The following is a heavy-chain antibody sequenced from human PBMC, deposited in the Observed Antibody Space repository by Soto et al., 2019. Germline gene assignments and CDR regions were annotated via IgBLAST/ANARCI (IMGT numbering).Heavy chain of an antibody. CDR1: GDSITSDKW. V-gene: IGHV4-4*02. D-gene: IGHD6-13*01. Sequence: QVQLQESGPGLVKPSGTLSLTCAGSGDSITSDKWWRWISQPPGKGLQWIGEIYHSGSTKYNPSLKSRVIISVDKSKNQFSLKLSSVTAADTAVYYCARGETQQQRDYWGQGTLVTVSS. CDR3: ARGETQQQRDY. J-gene: IGHJ4*02. CDR2: IYHSGST.